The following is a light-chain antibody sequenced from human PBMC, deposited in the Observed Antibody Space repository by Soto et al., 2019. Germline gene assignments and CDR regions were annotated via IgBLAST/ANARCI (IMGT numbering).Light chain of an antibody. J-gene: IGKJ2*01. CDR3: QQSSSTPRT. Sequence: DIQMAQSPSSLSASIGDKITITCRASQNINFYLNWYQHKPGKAPKVLIYAASSLQSEVPSRFNGSGFGTDFTLTISSLHPEDFATYYCQQSSSTPRTFGQGTKLEIK. V-gene: IGKV1-39*01. CDR1: QNINFY. CDR2: AAS.